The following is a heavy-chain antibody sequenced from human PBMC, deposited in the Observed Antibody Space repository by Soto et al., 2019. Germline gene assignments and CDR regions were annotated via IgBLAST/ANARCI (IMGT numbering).Heavy chain of an antibody. Sequence: GGSLRLSCGASGFTFISYSMNWVRQAPGKGLEWVSYISSSSSTIYYADSVKGRFTISRDNAKNSLYLQMNSLRDEDTAVYYCARDTLRIGWFDPWGQGTLVTVSS. CDR3: ARDTLRIGWFDP. D-gene: IGHD2-15*01. CDR2: ISSSSSTI. CDR1: GFTFISYS. V-gene: IGHV3-48*02. J-gene: IGHJ5*02.